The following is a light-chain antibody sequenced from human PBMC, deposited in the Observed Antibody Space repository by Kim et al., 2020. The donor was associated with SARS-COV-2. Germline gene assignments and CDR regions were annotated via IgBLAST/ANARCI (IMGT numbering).Light chain of an antibody. CDR2: DVS. J-gene: IGLJ3*02. CDR3: SSYTSSSTLV. CDR1: SSDVGTYNF. V-gene: IGLV2-14*03. Sequence: GQSITISCTGTSSDVGTYNFVSWYQQHPGKAPKLMIYDVSNRPSGVSNRFSGSKSGITASLTISGLQAEDEADYYCSSYTSSSTLVFGGGTKLTVL.